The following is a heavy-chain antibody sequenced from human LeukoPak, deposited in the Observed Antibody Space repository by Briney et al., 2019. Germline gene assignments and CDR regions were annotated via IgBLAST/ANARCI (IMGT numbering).Heavy chain of an antibody. J-gene: IGHJ5*02. CDR3: ASPSSGWYSGFDP. V-gene: IGHV4-39*01. Sequence: SETLSLTCTVSGGSISSSSYYWGWIRQPPGKGLEWIGSIYYSGGTYYNPSLKSRVTISVDTSKNQFSLKLSSVTAADTAVYYCASPSSGWYSGFDPWGQGTLVTVSS. CDR1: GGSISSSSYY. CDR2: IYYSGGT. D-gene: IGHD6-19*01.